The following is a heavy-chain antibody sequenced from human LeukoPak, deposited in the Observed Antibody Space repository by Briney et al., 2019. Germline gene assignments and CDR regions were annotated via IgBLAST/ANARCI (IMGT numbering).Heavy chain of an antibody. CDR2: INHSGST. CDR3: ARHRRITMIVVVIRGALDI. CDR1: GGSFSGYY. Sequence: PSETLSLTCAVYGGSFSGYYWSWIRQPPGKGLEWIGEINHSGSTNYNPSLKSRVTISVDTSKNQFSLKLSSVTAADTAVYYCARHRRITMIVVVIRGALDIWGQGTMVTVSS. D-gene: IGHD3-22*01. J-gene: IGHJ3*02. V-gene: IGHV4-34*01.